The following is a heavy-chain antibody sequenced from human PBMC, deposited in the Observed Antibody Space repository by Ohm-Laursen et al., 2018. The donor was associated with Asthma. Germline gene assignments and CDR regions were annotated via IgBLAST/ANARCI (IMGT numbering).Heavy chain of an antibody. CDR1: GGSISSGHYY. Sequence: TLSLTCTVSGGSISSGHYYWTWIRQRPGTGLEWIGNIHYSGTTIYTPSLESRLTISLDTSKNQFSLNLSSVTAADTALYFCARDGRLRGSFDYWGQGNLVTVS. V-gene: IGHV4-31*03. CDR2: IHYSGTT. D-gene: IGHD3-10*01. CDR3: ARDGRLRGSFDY. J-gene: IGHJ4*02.